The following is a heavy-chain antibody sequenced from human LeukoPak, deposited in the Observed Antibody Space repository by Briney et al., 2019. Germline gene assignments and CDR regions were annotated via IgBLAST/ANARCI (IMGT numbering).Heavy chain of an antibody. CDR3: AKPSNYYDSSGTKVYFDY. CDR2: ISSSSSTI. J-gene: IGHJ4*02. V-gene: IGHV3-48*01. CDR1: GFTFSSYS. Sequence: GGSLRLSCAASGFTFSSYSMNWVRQAPGKGLEWVSYISSSSSTIYYADSVKGRFTISRDNAKNSLYLQMNSLRAEDTAVYYCAKPSNYYDSSGTKVYFDYWGQGTLVTVSS. D-gene: IGHD3-22*01.